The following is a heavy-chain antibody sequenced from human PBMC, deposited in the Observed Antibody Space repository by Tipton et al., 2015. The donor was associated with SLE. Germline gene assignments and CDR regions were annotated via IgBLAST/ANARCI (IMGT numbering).Heavy chain of an antibody. J-gene: IGHJ3*02. CDR2: ISSDGRTK. CDR1: GFSFNTYA. CDR3: ARDVGAFDI. V-gene: IGHV3-30*04. Sequence: SLRLSCAASGFSFNTYAVHWVRQAPGKGLEWLAVISSDGRTKYYGDSVKGRFTISRDNSKNTMYLQMNSLRAEDTAVYYCARDVGAFDIWGQGTMVTVSS. D-gene: IGHD1-26*01.